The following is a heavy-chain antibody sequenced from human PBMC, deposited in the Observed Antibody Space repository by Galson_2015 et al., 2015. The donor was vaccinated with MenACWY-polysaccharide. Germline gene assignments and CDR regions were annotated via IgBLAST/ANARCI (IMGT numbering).Heavy chain of an antibody. J-gene: IGHJ4*02. Sequence: SLRLSCAASGFTFTSNWMHWVRQAPGKGLEWVAFISYDGSNTYYADSVKGRFTISRDTFKSTLYLQMNSLRAEDTAVYYCAKDRVATSTDPDYWGQGTLVTVSS. D-gene: IGHD2-15*01. CDR1: GFTFTSNW. CDR2: ISYDGSNT. CDR3: AKDRVATSTDPDY. V-gene: IGHV3-30*18.